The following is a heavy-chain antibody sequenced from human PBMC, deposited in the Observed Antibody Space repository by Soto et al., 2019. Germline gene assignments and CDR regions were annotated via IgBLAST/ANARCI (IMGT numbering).Heavy chain of an antibody. CDR2: MNPNSGNT. J-gene: IGHJ4*02. D-gene: IGHD1-1*01. CDR3: ARLDGTTGSFDD. Sequence: ASVKVSCKASGYTFTSYDINWVRQATGQGLEWMGWMNPNSGNTGYAQKFQGRVTMTRNTSISTAYMELSSLRSEDTAVYYCARLDGTTGSFDDWGQGTLVTVSS. CDR1: GYTFTSYD. V-gene: IGHV1-8*01.